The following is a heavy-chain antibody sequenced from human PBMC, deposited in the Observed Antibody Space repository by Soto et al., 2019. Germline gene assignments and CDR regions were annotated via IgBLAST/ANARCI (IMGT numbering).Heavy chain of an antibody. V-gene: IGHV3-15*01. CDR2: IKSKFDGETI. CDR3: ATGLLRYYAY. J-gene: IGHJ4*01. Sequence: GGSLRLSCAASGLTFSSYWMSWVRQAPGKGLEWVGRIKSKFDGETIDYAAPVKGRFTISRDDSKNIVYLQMNSLNTEDTAVYYCATGLLRYYAYWGHGTLVTVSS. D-gene: IGHD3-9*01. CDR1: GLTFSSYW.